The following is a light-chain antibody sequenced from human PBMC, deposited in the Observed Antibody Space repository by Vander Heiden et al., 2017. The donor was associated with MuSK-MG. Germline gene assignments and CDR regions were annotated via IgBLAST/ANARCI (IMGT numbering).Light chain of an antibody. J-gene: IGKJ4*01. V-gene: IGKV1-39*01. CDR1: QSISSY. CDR2: AAS. Sequence: IQTTQSPSSLSASVGDRVTITCRASQSISSYLNWYQQKLGKAPKLLIYAASSLQSGVPSRFSGSGSGTDFTRTITSLQPEDIATYYCQQSDSAHVFGGASKVEIK. CDR3: QQSDSAHV.